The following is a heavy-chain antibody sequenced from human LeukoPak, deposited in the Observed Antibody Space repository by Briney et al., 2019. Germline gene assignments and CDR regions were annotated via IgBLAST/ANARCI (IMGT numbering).Heavy chain of an antibody. Sequence: GASVKVSCKASGYTFTSYYMHWVRQAPGQGLEWMGIINPSGGSTSYAQKFQGRVTMTRDTSTSTVYMELSSLRSEDTAVYYCARDQTTGADYCYCGMDVWGQGTTVTVSS. CDR2: INPSGGST. D-gene: IGHD1-14*01. J-gene: IGHJ6*02. V-gene: IGHV1-46*01. CDR3: ARDQTTGADYCYCGMDV. CDR1: GYTFTSYY.